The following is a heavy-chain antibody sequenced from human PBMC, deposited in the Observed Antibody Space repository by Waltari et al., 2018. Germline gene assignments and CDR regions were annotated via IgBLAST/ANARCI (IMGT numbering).Heavy chain of an antibody. CDR1: GVTFRDLS. V-gene: IGHV3-49*03. CDR2: IRRAVSGATT. CDR3: ARETGAITGLRGDVDS. J-gene: IGHJ4*02. D-gene: IGHD3-10*01. Sequence: EVQLVESGGDLVQPGRYLRLSCKASGVTFRDLSRSWFRQAPGKGLEWVGFIRRAVSGATTEYAASVKGRFTLSRDDSKSILYLHMNSLNSDDTAVYYCARETGAITGLRGDVDSWGQGTLVTVSS.